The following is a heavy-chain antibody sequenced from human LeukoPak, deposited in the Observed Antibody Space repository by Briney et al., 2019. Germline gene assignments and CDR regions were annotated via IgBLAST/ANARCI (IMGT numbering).Heavy chain of an antibody. V-gene: IGHV4-34*01. Sequence: SETLSLTCAVYGGSFSGYYWSWIRQPPGKGREWIGEINHSGSTNYNPSLKSRVTISVDTSNNQFSLKLSSVTAADKAVYYCAGWTYCSGGSCYRDWLDPWGQGPLVTVSS. CDR1: GGSFSGYY. D-gene: IGHD2-15*01. CDR3: AGWTYCSGGSCYRDWLDP. CDR2: INHSGST. J-gene: IGHJ5*02.